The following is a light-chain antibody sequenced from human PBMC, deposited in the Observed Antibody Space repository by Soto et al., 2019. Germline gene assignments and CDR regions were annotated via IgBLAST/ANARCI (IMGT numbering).Light chain of an antibody. J-gene: IGLJ1*01. CDR2: DVS. CDR1: SSDVGGYNY. V-gene: IGLV2-14*01. Sequence: QSVLTQPASVSGSPGQSIIISCTGTSSDVGGYNYVSWYQQHPGKAPKLMIYDVSNRPSGVSNRFSGSKSGNTASLTISGLQAEDEAAYYCSSYTSSSTPYVFGTGTKVTVL. CDR3: SSYTSSSTPYV.